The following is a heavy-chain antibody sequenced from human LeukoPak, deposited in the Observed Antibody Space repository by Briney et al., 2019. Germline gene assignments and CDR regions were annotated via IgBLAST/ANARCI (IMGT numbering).Heavy chain of an antibody. CDR2: ISGSGGAT. CDR3: GKYLQPAVGANDS. J-gene: IGHJ4*02. D-gene: IGHD1-26*01. V-gene: IGHV3-23*01. CDR1: GFTFSSYP. Sequence: GGSLRLSCAASGFTFSSYPMNWVRQAPGKGLEWVSVISGSGGATFYGDSVQGRFTISRDNSRATLYLQMSRLRAEDTAVYYCGKYLQPAVGANDSWGPGTLVTVSS.